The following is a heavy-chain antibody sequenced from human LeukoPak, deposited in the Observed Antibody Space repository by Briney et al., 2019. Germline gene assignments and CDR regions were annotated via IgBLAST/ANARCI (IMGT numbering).Heavy chain of an antibody. V-gene: IGHV3-21*01. Sequence: PGGSLRLSCAASGFTFSSYSMNWVRQAPGKGLEWVSSISSSSSYIYYADSVKGRFTIPRDNAKNSLYLQMNSLRAEDTAVYYCARAVVPAATPSWFDPWGQGTLVTVSS. CDR1: GFTFSSYS. J-gene: IGHJ5*02. CDR2: ISSSSSYI. D-gene: IGHD2-2*01. CDR3: ARAVVPAATPSWFDP.